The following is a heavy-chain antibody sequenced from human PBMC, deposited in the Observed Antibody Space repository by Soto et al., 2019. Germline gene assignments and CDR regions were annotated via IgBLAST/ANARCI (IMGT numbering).Heavy chain of an antibody. V-gene: IGHV1-8*01. CDR1: GYTFINFE. Sequence: QVQLVQSGAEVKKPGASVKVPCKASGYTFINFEITWVRQTTGQGLEWMGRMNPNNGDTGYAQKFQGRVTMTRDASTSTAYTELSSLRSEDTAVYYCARRGFDFWGDYPDFWGQGTLVTVSS. D-gene: IGHD3-3*01. CDR2: MNPNNGDT. CDR3: ARRGFDFWGDYPDF. J-gene: IGHJ4*02.